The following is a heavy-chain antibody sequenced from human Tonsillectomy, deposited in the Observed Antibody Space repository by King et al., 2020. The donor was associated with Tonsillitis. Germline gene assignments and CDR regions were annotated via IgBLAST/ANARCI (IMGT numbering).Heavy chain of an antibody. V-gene: IGHV3-11*01. CDR3: ARDSSGWYRGFDY. CDR2: ISRSSSSI. J-gene: IGHJ4*02. Sequence: QVQLVEAGGGLVKPGGSLRLSCAASGFTFSDSYMIWIRQAPGKGLELIYYISRSSSSIYYADSVKGRFTSSRDNAKNSLYLQMNSLRAEDTAVYYCARDSSGWYRGFDYWGQGTLVTVSS. CDR1: GFTFSDSY. D-gene: IGHD6-19*01.